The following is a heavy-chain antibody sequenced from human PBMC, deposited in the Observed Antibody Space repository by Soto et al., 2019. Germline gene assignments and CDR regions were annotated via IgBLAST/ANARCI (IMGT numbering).Heavy chain of an antibody. J-gene: IGHJ3*02. V-gene: IGHV1-46*03. CDR3: ARDRSFSAIFPHYDAFDI. CDR1: GYTFTSYY. Sequence: QVQLVQSGAEVKKPGASVKVSCKASGYTFTSYYMHWVRQAPGQGLEWMGIINPSGGSTSYAQKFQGRVTMTRDTFTSTVYMELSSLRSEDTAVYYCARDRSFSAIFPHYDAFDIWGQGTMVTVSS. D-gene: IGHD3-3*01. CDR2: INPSGGST.